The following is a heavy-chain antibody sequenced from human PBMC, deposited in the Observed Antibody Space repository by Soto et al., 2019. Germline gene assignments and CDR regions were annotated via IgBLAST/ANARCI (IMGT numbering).Heavy chain of an antibody. V-gene: IGHV1-69*06. J-gene: IGHJ6*02. CDR3: AKEYSSSRPYYYGMDV. CDR1: GGTSSSYA. D-gene: IGHD6-6*01. CDR2: IIPIFGTA. Sequence: SVKVSCKASGGTSSSYAISWVRQAPGQGLEWMGGIIPIFGTANYAQKFQGRVTITADKSTSTAYMELSSLRSEDTAVYYCAKEYSSSRPYYYGMDVWGQGTTVTVSS.